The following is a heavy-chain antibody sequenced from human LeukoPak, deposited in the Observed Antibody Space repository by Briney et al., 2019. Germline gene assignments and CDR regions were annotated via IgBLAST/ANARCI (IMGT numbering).Heavy chain of an antibody. Sequence: MAGGSLRLSCAASGFTFDDYGMSWVRQAPGKRLEWVGRIKSKTDGGTTDYTAPVKGRFTISRDDSKNTLYLQMTSLRAEDTAVYYCAKGYYYDSSGYYRFDYWGQGTLVTVSS. CDR1: GFTFDDYG. V-gene: IGHV3-15*01. J-gene: IGHJ4*02. D-gene: IGHD3-22*01. CDR2: IKSKTDGGTT. CDR3: AKGYYYDSSGYYRFDY.